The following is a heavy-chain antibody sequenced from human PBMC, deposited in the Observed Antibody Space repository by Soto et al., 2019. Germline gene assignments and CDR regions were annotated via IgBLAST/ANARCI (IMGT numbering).Heavy chain of an antibody. CDR2: ISSRSDI. V-gene: IGHV3-21*01. Sequence: GGSLRLSCVGSGFTFSNFSINWVRQAPGKGLEWVSPISSRSDIYYADSLKGRFTISRDNAKNSVSLQMNSLRAEDTAVYYCAREYTAWPLAYGLDVWGQGTTVTVSS. D-gene: IGHD2-2*02. J-gene: IGHJ6*02. CDR3: AREYTAWPLAYGLDV. CDR1: GFTFSNFS.